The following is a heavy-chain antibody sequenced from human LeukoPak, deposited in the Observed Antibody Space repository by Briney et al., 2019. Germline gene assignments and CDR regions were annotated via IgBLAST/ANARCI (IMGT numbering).Heavy chain of an antibody. J-gene: IGHJ4*02. CDR1: GYTFTSYY. CDR2: INPSGGST. Sequence: ASVKVSCKASGYTFTSYYMHWVRQAPGQGLEWMGIINPSGGSTSYAQKFQGRVTMARDTSTSTVYMELSSLRSEDTAVYYCARDLGQAYFDYWGQGTLVTVSS. CDR3: ARDLGQAYFDY. V-gene: IGHV1-46*01.